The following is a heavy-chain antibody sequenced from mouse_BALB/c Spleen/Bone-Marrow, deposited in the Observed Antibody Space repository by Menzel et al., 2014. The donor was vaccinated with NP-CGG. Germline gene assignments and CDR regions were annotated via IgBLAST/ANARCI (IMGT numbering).Heavy chain of an antibody. Sequence: VQLQQSGGGLVQPGGSLKLSCAASGFDFSRYWMSWVRQVPGKGLEWIGEINPDSNTINYTPSLKDKFIISRENAKNTLYLQMSKVRSEDTALYYCARLNYYGNLFVWGAGTTVTVSS. V-gene: IGHV4-1*02. D-gene: IGHD1-1*01. CDR1: GFDFSRYW. CDR2: INPDSNTI. CDR3: ARLNYYGNLFV. J-gene: IGHJ1*01.